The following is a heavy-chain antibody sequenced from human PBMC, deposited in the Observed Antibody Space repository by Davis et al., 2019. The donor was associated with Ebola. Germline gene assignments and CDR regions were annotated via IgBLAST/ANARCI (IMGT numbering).Heavy chain of an antibody. V-gene: IGHV3-23*01. D-gene: IGHD1-1*01. CDR2: ISDSGGST. CDR3: AKVEGAPFDY. CDR1: GFTFSSSA. Sequence: GESLKIPCAASGFTFSSSAMSWVRQAPGKGLEWVSTISDSGGSTYYADSLKGRFTISRDNSKNMLYLQMNSLRAEDTAVYYCAKVEGAPFDYWGQGTLVTVSS. J-gene: IGHJ4*02.